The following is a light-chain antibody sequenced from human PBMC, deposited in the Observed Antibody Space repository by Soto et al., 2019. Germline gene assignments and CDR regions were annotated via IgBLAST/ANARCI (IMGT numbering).Light chain of an antibody. CDR1: QSVSSSY. V-gene: IGKV3-20*01. J-gene: IGKJ5*01. Sequence: EIVLTQSPGTLSLSPGERATLSCRASQSVSSSYLAWYQQKPGHAPRPLLYRASSRATGIPDRFSGSGSGTDFTLTISRLEPEDFAVYYCQQYGSSPITFGQGTRLEIK. CDR3: QQYGSSPIT. CDR2: RAS.